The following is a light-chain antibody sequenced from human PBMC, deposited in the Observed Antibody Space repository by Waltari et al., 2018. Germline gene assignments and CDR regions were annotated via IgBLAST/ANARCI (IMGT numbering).Light chain of an antibody. Sequence: DIQMTQSPSTLSASVGDRVTITCRASQSISTWLAWYQQKPGKAPKLLIYMASNLERGVPSRFSGSGSGTEFTLTISSLQPDDFATYYCHQYVASPPTFGQGTKVEIK. CDR2: MAS. V-gene: IGKV1-5*03. CDR3: HQYVASPPT. J-gene: IGKJ1*01. CDR1: QSISTW.